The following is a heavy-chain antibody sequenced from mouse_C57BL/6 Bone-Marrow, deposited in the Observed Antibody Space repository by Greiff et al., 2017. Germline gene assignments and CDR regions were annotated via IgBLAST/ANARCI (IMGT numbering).Heavy chain of an antibody. V-gene: IGHV3-8*01. CDR1: GYSITSDY. J-gene: IGHJ1*03. D-gene: IGHD1-1*01. Sequence: DVKLQESGPGLAKPSQTLSLTCSVTGYSITSDYWNWIRKFPGNKLEYMGYISYSGSTYYNPSLKSRISITRDTSKNQYYLQLNSVTTEDTATYYCARGIYYYGSSWYFDVWGTGTTVTVSS. CDR2: ISYSGST. CDR3: ARGIYYYGSSWYFDV.